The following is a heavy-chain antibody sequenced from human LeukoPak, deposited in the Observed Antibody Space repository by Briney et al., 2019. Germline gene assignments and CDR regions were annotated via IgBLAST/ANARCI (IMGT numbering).Heavy chain of an antibody. D-gene: IGHD3-10*01. CDR3: ARDPPTMVRGVIITETRRGYYFDY. V-gene: IGHV3-33*01. CDR1: GFTFSSYG. Sequence: GRSLRLSCAASGFTFSSYGMHWVRQAPGKGLEWVAVIWYDGSNKYYADSVKGRFTISRDSSKNTLYLQMNSLRAEDTAVYYCARDPPTMVRGVIITETRRGYYFDYWGQGTLVTVSS. CDR2: IWYDGSNK. J-gene: IGHJ4*02.